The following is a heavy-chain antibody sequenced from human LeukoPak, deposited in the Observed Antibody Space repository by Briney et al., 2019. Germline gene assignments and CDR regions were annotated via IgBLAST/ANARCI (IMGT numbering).Heavy chain of an antibody. CDR3: ARAHSRNFYSWLY. J-gene: IGHJ4*02. Sequence: GGSLRLSCAASRFTFSIYWMSWVRQAPGKGLEWVANIEQDGSDKYYVDSVKGRFTISRDNAKNSLSLQMNSLRAEDTAVYYCARAHSRNFYSWLYWGQGTLVTVSS. CDR1: RFTFSIYW. CDR2: IEQDGSDK. V-gene: IGHV3-7*04. D-gene: IGHD6-13*01.